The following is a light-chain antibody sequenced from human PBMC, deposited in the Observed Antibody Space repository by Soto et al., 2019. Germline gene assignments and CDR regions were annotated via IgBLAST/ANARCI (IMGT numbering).Light chain of an antibody. CDR2: DVS. J-gene: IGLJ3*02. Sequence: QSVLTQPASVSGSPGQSITISCTGTSFDVGGYYHVSWYEQHPGKAPKLIIYDVSNRPSGVSNRFSGSKSGNTASLAISGLQAEDEADYFCTSYTSSATLVFXGGTQVTV. V-gene: IGLV2-14*03. CDR3: TSYTSSATLV. CDR1: SFDVGGYYH.